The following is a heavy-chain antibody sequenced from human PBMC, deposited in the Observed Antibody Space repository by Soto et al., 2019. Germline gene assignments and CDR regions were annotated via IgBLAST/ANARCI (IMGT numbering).Heavy chain of an antibody. Sequence: QVRLQESGPGLVEPSETLSLTCTVSGGSISPSYWNWVRQPPGKRLEWIGCIYYPGNPYYNPSLKRRVTTPRGTSKNQSALEGTAVAAADTAIYYWAAGLDHNEVGYWGQGTLVTVSS. J-gene: IGHJ4*02. CDR2: IYYPGNP. CDR1: GGSISPSY. CDR3: AAGLDHNEVGY. V-gene: IGHV4-59*01. D-gene: IGHD3-16*01.